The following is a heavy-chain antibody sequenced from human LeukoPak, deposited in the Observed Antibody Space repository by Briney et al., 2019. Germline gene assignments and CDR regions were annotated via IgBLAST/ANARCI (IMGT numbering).Heavy chain of an antibody. J-gene: IGHJ4*02. V-gene: IGHV3-48*03. CDR1: GFTFSSYE. CDR3: ARVHYNTAMVDIDH. Sequence: GGSLRLSCAASGFTFSSYEMHWVRQAPGKGLEWISYISSSGSTIYYADSVKGRFTISRDNGKNSLYLQMNSLRAEDTAVYYCARVHYNTAMVDIDHWGQGTLVTVPS. CDR2: ISSSGSTI. D-gene: IGHD5-18*01.